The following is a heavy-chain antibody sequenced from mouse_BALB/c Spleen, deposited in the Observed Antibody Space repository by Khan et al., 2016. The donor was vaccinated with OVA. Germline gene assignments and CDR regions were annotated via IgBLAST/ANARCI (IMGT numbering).Heavy chain of an antibody. D-gene: IGHD1-1*01. Sequence: VQLQESGAELMKPGASVKISCKPTGYTFSSYWIEWVKQRPGHGLEWIGEILPGSNSTNYNERFQGKATITADTSSNTSYMQLSSLTSEDSAIYYCARGNYYVSTSWFGYWGQGTLVTVSA. CDR3: ARGNYYVSTSWFGY. CDR2: ILPGSNST. J-gene: IGHJ3*01. CDR1: GYTFSSYW. V-gene: IGHV1-9*01.